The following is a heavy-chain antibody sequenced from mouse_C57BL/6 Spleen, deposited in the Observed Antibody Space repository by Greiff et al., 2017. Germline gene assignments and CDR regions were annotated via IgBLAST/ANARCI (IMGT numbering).Heavy chain of an antibody. CDR2: IDPETGGT. V-gene: IGHV1-15*01. CDR1: GYTFTDYE. D-gene: IGHD3-2*02. J-gene: IGHJ3*01. CDR3: TRAAQATWFAY. Sequence: QVQLKASGAELVRPGASVTLSCKASGYTFTDYEMHWVKQTPVHGLEWIGAIDPETGGTAYNQKFKGKAILTADKSSSTAYMELRSLTSEDSAVYYCTRAAQATWFAYWGQGTLVTVSA.